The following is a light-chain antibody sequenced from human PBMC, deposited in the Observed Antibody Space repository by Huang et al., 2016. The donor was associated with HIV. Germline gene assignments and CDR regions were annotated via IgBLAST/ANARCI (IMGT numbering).Light chain of an antibody. CDR3: QYYGTSPTWT. J-gene: IGKJ1*01. CDR1: QSLSSYY. Sequence: EIVLTQSPGTLSLSPGERATLACRASQSLSSYYLAWYHQKPGQAPRLLIYGASNRATCIPARFSGSGSVTDFSLTISRLEPEDFAEYFCQYYGTSPTWTFGQGTKVEIK. V-gene: IGKV3-20*01. CDR2: GAS.